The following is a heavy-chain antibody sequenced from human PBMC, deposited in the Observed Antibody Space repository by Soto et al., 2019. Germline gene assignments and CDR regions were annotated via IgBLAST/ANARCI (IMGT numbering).Heavy chain of an antibody. CDR3: AHSDGGYEIIYFDF. J-gene: IGHJ4*02. V-gene: IGHV2-5*01. D-gene: IGHD5-12*01. CDR1: GFSFSTAGVS. Sequence: QITLQESGPTLVKPTQTLTLTCTFSGFSFSTAGVSVGWIRQPPGGALEWLALIYYNDDTRFSPSLKTRLTITGDTSKNQVVLSLTNVDPGDTATYFCAHSDGGYEIIYFDFWGPGTPVTVSS. CDR2: IYYNDDT.